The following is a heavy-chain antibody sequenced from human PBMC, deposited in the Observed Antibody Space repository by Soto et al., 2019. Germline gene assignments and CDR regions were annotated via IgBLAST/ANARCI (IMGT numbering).Heavy chain of an antibody. D-gene: IGHD3-10*01. CDR3: ATITIISPGNAY. Sequence: GGSLRLSCAASGFTFSSYSMNWVRQAPGKGLEWVSSISSSSTYIYYADSVKGRFTISRDNAKNSLYLQMNSLRAEDTGVYFCATITIISPGNAYWGQGTLVTVSS. CDR2: ISSSSTYI. CDR1: GFTFSSYS. J-gene: IGHJ4*02. V-gene: IGHV3-21*06.